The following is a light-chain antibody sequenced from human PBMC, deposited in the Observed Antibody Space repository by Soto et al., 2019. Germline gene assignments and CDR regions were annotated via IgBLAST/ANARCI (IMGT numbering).Light chain of an antibody. V-gene: IGKV3-15*01. CDR1: QSVSSN. J-gene: IGKJ1*01. Sequence: EIVMTQSPATLSVSPGERATLSCRASQSVSSNLAWYQQKPGQAPRLLIYDASTRATGIPARFSGSGSGTEFTLTISNRQAEDSAVYYCQQYNNWPRTFGQGTKVEIK. CDR3: QQYNNWPRT. CDR2: DAS.